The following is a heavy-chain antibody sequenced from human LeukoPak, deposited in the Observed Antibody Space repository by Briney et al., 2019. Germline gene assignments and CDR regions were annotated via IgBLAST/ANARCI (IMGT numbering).Heavy chain of an antibody. V-gene: IGHV3-21*04. D-gene: IGHD1-26*01. Sequence: GGSLRLSCAASGFTFSSYSMNWVRQAPGKGLEWVSSISSSSSYIYYADSVKGRFTISRDNAKNSLYLQMNSLRAEDTAVYYCARAMSTMHRVGYHLAFWGQGNPVTVSS. CDR2: ISSSSSYI. CDR1: GFTFSSYS. CDR3: ARAMSTMHRVGYHLAF. J-gene: IGHJ4*02.